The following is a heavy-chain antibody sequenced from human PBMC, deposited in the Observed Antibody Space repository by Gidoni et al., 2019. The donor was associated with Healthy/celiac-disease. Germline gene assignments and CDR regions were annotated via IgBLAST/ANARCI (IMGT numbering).Heavy chain of an antibody. CDR2: IRAYKGNT. J-gene: IGHJ3*02. CDR1: GYTFTSYG. D-gene: IGHD3-10*01. V-gene: IGHV1-18*04. CDR3: ARQSEGSWISAFDI. Sequence: QVQLVQSGAQVKKPAASVKVSCKASGYTFTSYGLSWVRQAPGQGIEWMGWIRAYKGNTNYAQKLQGRVTMTTDTSTSTAYMELRSLRSDDTAVYYCARQSEGSWISAFDIWGQGTMVTVSS.